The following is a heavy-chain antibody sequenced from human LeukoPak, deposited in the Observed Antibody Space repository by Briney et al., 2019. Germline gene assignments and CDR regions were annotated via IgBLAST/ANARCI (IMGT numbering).Heavy chain of an antibody. V-gene: IGHV4-31*03. CDR2: IYSTGST. CDR1: GGSLSSGGYY. D-gene: IGHD4-11*01. CDR3: PIDVQGSNYEGTWFDR. Sequence: SETLSLTRTVSGGSLSSGGYYWSWIRQHPGKGLEWIGYIYSTGSTYYNPSLKSRITISVDTSTNQFSQKLSSVTAADSAVHYFPIDVQGSNYEGTWFDRWDQGTLVTVSS. J-gene: IGHJ5*02.